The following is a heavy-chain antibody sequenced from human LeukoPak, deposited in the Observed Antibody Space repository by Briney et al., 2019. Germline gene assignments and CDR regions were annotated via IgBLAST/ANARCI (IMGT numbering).Heavy chain of an antibody. J-gene: IGHJ4*02. CDR1: GGSISSSSYY. V-gene: IGHV4-39*01. D-gene: IGHD4-17*01. CDR3: ARQAVTTTYVDY. CDR2: IYYSGST. Sequence: PSETLSLTCTVSGGSISSSSYYWGWIRQPPGKGLEWIGSIYYSGSTYYNPSLKSRVTISVDTSKNQFSLKLSSVTAADTAVYYCARQAVTTTYVDYWGQGTLVTVSS.